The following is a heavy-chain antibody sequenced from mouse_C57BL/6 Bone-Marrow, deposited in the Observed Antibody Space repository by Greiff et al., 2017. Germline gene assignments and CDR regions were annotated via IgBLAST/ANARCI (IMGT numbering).Heavy chain of an antibody. CDR3: TRLLWSAMDY. V-gene: IGHV14-4*01. J-gene: IGHJ4*01. Sequence: VQLQQSGAELVRPGASVKLSCTASGFNIKDDYMHWVKQRPEQGLEWIGWIDPENGDTEYASKFQGKATITADTSSNTAYLQLNSLTSEDTAVYYCTRLLWSAMDYWGQGTSVTVSS. D-gene: IGHD1-1*02. CDR1: GFNIKDDY. CDR2: IDPENGDT.